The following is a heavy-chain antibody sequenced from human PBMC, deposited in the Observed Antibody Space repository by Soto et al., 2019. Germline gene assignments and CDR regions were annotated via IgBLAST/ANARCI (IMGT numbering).Heavy chain of an antibody. J-gene: IGHJ5*02. V-gene: IGHV4-39*01. Sequence: SETLSLTCTVSGDSIANSNYYWGWFRQPPGKGLEWIASIYYIGSTYYNPSLKSRVTISVDTSNNQFSLNLNSVTASDTAVYYCAGRNSLASVSLNFRELSNYKWIDPWGPGTLVTVSS. CDR3: AGRNSLASVSLNFRELSNYKWIDP. D-gene: IGHD3-16*02. CDR1: GDSIANSNYY. CDR2: IYYIGST.